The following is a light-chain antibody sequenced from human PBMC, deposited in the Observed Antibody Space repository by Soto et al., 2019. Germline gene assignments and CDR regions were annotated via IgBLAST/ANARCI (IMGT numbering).Light chain of an antibody. Sequence: DIQMTQSPSSLSASVGDRVTITCRASQSISNLLNWYQQMPGKAPKLLIYAVSNLESGVPSRFSGSGSGTDFTLTISSLQREDFATYYCQQSHSTAKTFGQGTKVEIK. V-gene: IGKV1-39*01. CDR1: QSISNL. CDR3: QQSHSTAKT. CDR2: AVS. J-gene: IGKJ1*01.